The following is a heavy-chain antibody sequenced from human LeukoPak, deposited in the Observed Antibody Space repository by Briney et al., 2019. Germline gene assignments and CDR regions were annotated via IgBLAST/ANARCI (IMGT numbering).Heavy chain of an antibody. D-gene: IGHD2-2*01. V-gene: IGHV4-4*02. J-gene: IGHJ5*02. CDR1: GGSVSRSNW. Sequence: SGTLSLTCAVSGGSVSRSNWWNWVRQPPGKGLEWIGEIHHSGSTNYNPSLKSRGTMSVDKSKNQFSLKLSSVTAADTAVYYCARTEAFCSDTSCSNWFDPWGQGTLVTVSS. CDR2: IHHSGST. CDR3: ARTEAFCSDTSCSNWFDP.